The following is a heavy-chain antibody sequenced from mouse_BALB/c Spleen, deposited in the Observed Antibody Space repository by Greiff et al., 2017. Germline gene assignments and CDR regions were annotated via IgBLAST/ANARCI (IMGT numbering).Heavy chain of an antibody. J-gene: IGHJ4*01. CDR2: ISSGGSYT. D-gene: IGHD1-1*01. V-gene: IGHV5-9-3*01. Sequence: EVNVVESGGGLVKPGGSLKLSCAASGFTFSSYAMSWVRQTPEKRLEWVATISSGGSYTYYPDSVKGRFTISRDNAKNTLYLQMSSLRSEDTAMYYCARQKDYYGSSFYAMDYWGQGTSVTVSS. CDR1: GFTFSSYA. CDR3: ARQKDYYGSSFYAMDY.